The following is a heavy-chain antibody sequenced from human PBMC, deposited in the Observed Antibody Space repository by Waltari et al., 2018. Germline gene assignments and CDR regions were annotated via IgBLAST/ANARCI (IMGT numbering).Heavy chain of an antibody. D-gene: IGHD3-16*01. Sequence: QVQLVQSGAEVKKPGSSVKVSCKASGGTFSSYAISWVRQAPGQGLEWMGRIIPIFGTANYAQKFQGRVTITADKSTSTAYMELSSLGAEDTAVYYCAGRWGRDGPGGGDAFDIWGQGTMVTVSS. CDR1: GGTFSSYA. CDR2: IIPIFGTA. J-gene: IGHJ3*02. V-gene: IGHV1-69*08. CDR3: AGRWGRDGPGGGDAFDI.